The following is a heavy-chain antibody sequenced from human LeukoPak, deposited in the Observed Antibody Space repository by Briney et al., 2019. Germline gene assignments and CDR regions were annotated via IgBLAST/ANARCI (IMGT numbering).Heavy chain of an antibody. D-gene: IGHD3-10*01. CDR1: GFTFGSYE. Sequence: GGSLRLSCAASGFTFGSYEMNWVRQAPGRGLEWVSVIYSGGSTYYADSVKGRFTISRDNSKNTLFLQMNSLRAGDTAVYYCARGTVTMVDYWGQGTLVTVSS. V-gene: IGHV3-66*01. J-gene: IGHJ4*02. CDR3: ARGTVTMVDY. CDR2: IYSGGST.